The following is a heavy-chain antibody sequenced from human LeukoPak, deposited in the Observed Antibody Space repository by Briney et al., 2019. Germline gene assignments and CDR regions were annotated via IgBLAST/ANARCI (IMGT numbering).Heavy chain of an antibody. CDR2: INHSGST. D-gene: IGHD3-10*01. Sequence: PSETLSLTCAVYGGSFSGYYWSWIRQPPGKGLEWIGEINHSGSTNYNPSLKSRVTISVDTSKNQFSLKLGSVTAADTAVYYCARRPRATYYYGSGSNWFDPWGQGTLVTVSS. J-gene: IGHJ5*02. CDR1: GGSFSGYY. CDR3: ARRPRATYYYGSGSNWFDP. V-gene: IGHV4-34*01.